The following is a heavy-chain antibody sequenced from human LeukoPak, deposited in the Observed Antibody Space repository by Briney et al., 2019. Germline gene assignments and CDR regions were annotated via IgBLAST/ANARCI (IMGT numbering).Heavy chain of an antibody. D-gene: IGHD3-10*01. V-gene: IGHV1-2*02. CDR1: GYNFTSYT. Sequence: ASVKVSCKASGYNFTSYTISWVRQAPGQGLEWMGCINSNSGVSNSAQKFQGRVTMTRDASISTAYMELSSLRTDDTAVFYCARDSEYYGSGSYYNVDYWGQGTLVTVSS. J-gene: IGHJ4*02. CDR3: ARDSEYYGSGSYYNVDY. CDR2: INSNSGVS.